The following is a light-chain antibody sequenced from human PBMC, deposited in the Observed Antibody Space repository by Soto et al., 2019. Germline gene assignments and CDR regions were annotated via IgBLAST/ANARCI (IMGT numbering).Light chain of an antibody. CDR1: QSVDGY. V-gene: IGKV3-15*01. CDR3: QQYSNWPPWT. CDR2: GAS. Sequence: EVVMTQSPVTLSVSPGESATPSCMASQSVDGYLAWYQQKPGQAPRLLIYGASTRATGVTARFSGSGSGTEFTLTISGLQSEDFAVYYCQQYSNWPPWTFGPGTKVDIK. J-gene: IGKJ1*01.